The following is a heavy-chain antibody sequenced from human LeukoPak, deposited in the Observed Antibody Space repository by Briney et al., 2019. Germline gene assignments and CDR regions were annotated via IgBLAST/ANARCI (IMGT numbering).Heavy chain of an antibody. CDR3: ARGPIGANAFDI. J-gene: IGHJ3*02. Sequence: ASVKVSCKASGYTFTSYDINWVRQVTGQRLEWMGWMNPNSGNTGYAQKFQGRVTITRNTSISTAYMELSSLRSEDTAVYYCARGPIGANAFDIWGQGTMVTVSS. CDR2: MNPNSGNT. V-gene: IGHV1-8*03. D-gene: IGHD1-26*01. CDR1: GYTFTSYD.